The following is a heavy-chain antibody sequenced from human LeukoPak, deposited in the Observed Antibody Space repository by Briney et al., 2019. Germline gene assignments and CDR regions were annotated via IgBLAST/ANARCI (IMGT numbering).Heavy chain of an antibody. CDR3: ARWGATGCGDY. Sequence: GGSPRLSCVASGFTFSTYGMIWVRQAPGKGLEWVSYISDSSSTIYYADSVKGRLTISRDNAKNVLYLQMNSLRAEDTAVYYCARWGATGCGDYWGQGTLVTVSS. J-gene: IGHJ4*02. CDR2: ISDSSSTI. D-gene: IGHD3-9*01. CDR1: GFTFSTYG. V-gene: IGHV3-48*03.